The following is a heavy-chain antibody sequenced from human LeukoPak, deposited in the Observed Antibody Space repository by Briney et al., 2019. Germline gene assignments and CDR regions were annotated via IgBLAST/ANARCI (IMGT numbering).Heavy chain of an antibody. Sequence: PSETLSLTCAVYGGSFSGYYWSWIRQPPGKGLEWIGEINHSGSTNYNPSLKSRVTISVDTSKNQFSLGLSSVTAADTAVYYCARGGYSYGFKAFDIWGQGTKVTASS. V-gene: IGHV4-34*01. CDR1: GGSFSGYY. CDR3: ARGGYSYGFKAFDI. CDR2: INHSGST. J-gene: IGHJ3*02. D-gene: IGHD5-18*01.